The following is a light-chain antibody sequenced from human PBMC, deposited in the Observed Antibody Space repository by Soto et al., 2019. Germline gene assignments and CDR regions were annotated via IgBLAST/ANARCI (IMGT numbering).Light chain of an antibody. J-gene: IGKJ2*01. CDR3: QQSFSFPPT. CDR2: AAS. Sequence: DIQMTQSPSSLSASVGDRVTITCRASQSINSYLSWYQQKPGKAPKLLIYAASNLQSGVPSRFSGSDSGSDFTLTISSLQPEDFASYYCQQSFSFPPTFGQGTKVEIK. CDR1: QSINSY. V-gene: IGKV1-39*01.